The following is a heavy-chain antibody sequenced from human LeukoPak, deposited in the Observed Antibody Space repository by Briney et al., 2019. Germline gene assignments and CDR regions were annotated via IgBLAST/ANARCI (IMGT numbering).Heavy chain of an antibody. D-gene: IGHD2-2*01. V-gene: IGHV3-21*01. CDR2: ISSSSSYI. CDR1: GFTFSSYS. J-gene: IGHJ1*01. CDR3: ARDIPYCSSTSCSSFQH. Sequence: PGGSLRLSCAASGFTFSSYSMNWVRQAPGKGLEWVSSISSSSSYIYYADPVKGRFTISRDNAKNSLYLQMNSLRAEDTAVYYCARDIPYCSSTSCSSFQHWGQGTLVTVSS.